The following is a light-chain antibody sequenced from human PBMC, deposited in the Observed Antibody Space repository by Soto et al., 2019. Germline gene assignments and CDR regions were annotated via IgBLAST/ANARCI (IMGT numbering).Light chain of an antibody. CDR2: STS. V-gene: IGLV7-43*01. J-gene: IGLJ1*01. CDR1: TGAVTSGYY. CDR3: LLYYGGGRV. Sequence: QAVVTQEPSLTVSPGGTVTLTCSSTTGAVTSGYYPNWIQQKPGQAPRALIYSTSNQHAWTPARFSGSRLGGNAALTLSGAQPEDEADYYCLLYYGGGRVFGTGTKLTVL.